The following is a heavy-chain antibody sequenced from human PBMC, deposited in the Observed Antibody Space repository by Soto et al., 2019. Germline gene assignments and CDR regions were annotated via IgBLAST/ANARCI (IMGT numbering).Heavy chain of an antibody. CDR3: ARDPSLDIVVNWFDP. J-gene: IGHJ5*02. CDR1: GGTFSSYT. V-gene: IGHV1-69*08. CDR2: IIPILGIA. Sequence: QVQLVQSGAEVKKPGSSVKVSCKASGGTFSSYTISWVRQAPGQGLEWMGRIIPILGIANYAQKFQGRVTSTADKSTSTAYMELSSLRSEDTAVYYWARDPSLDIVVNWFDPWGQGTLVTVSS. D-gene: IGHD2-2*01.